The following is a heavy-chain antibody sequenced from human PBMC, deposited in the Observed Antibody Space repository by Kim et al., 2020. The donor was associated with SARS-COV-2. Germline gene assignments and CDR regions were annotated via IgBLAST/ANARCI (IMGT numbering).Heavy chain of an antibody. CDR1: GFTFSSYA. CDR2: ISASGSST. D-gene: IGHD6-6*01. Sequence: GGSLRLSCAASGFTFSSYAASWVRQAPGKGLEWVSTISASGSSTYYADSVKGRFTISRDNSKNTLYLQMNSLRAEDTAVYYCARGGSSAGWFDPWGQGT. J-gene: IGHJ5*02. V-gene: IGHV3-23*01. CDR3: ARGGSSAGWFDP.